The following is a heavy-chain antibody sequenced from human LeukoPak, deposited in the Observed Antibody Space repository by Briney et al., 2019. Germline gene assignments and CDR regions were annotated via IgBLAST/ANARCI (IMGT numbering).Heavy chain of an antibody. CDR2: IYYSGST. Sequence: SETLSLTCPAPGGSISSYSWSWFRQPPGKGLDWIGYIYYSGSTNHNPSLKSRVTISVDTSKNQFSLKLSSVTAADTAVYYCARDAGIAAALDYWGQGTLVTVSS. V-gene: IGHV4-59*01. J-gene: IGHJ4*02. CDR3: ARDAGIAAALDY. D-gene: IGHD6-13*01. CDR1: GGSISSYS.